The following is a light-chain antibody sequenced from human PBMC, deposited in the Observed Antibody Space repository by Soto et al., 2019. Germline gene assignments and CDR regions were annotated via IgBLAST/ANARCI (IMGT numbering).Light chain of an antibody. V-gene: IGKV1-5*01. CDR3: QQYGLQGT. Sequence: DIQMTQSPSTLSAFVGDRVTITCRASQTIRNYLAWYQQKPGKAPDLLLYDASSLENEVPSRFSGSGFGTEFTLTISSLQPDDSATYYCQQYGLQGTFGQGTKVDIK. CDR1: QTIRNY. J-gene: IGKJ1*01. CDR2: DAS.